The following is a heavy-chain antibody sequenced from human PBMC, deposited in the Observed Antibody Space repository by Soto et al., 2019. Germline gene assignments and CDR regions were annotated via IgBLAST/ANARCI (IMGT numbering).Heavy chain of an antibody. D-gene: IGHD3-3*01. CDR3: ARDPPYYDFRLVV. J-gene: IGHJ6*02. Sequence: PGGSLRLSCAASGFTFSTYAMSWVRQAPGKGLEWVSTISSSGGSTYYADSVKGRFTISRDNSKNTLYLQMNSLRAEDTAVYYCARDPPYYDFRLVVRGQGTTVTVPS. CDR1: GFTFSTYA. CDR2: ISSSGGST. V-gene: IGHV3-23*01.